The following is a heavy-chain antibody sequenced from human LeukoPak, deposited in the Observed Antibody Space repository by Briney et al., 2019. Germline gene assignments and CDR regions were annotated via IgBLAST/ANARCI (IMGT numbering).Heavy chain of an antibody. CDR1: GGSISSYY. J-gene: IGHJ6*03. CDR2: IYTSGST. V-gene: IGHV4-4*07. CDR3: ARDGYRFGYDVYYMDV. D-gene: IGHD5-18*01. Sequence: SETLSLTCTVSGGSISSYYWSWIRQPAGKGLEWIGRIYTSGSTNYNPSLKSRVTMSVDTSKNQFSLKLSSVTAADTAVYYCARDGYRFGYDVYYMDVWGKGNTVTISS.